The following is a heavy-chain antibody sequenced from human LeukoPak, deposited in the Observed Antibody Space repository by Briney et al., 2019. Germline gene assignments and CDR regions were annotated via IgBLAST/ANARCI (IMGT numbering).Heavy chain of an antibody. CDR3: ARDPRINTAVFAGSISARPRDYYTGMDV. Sequence: PEASVKVSRKASGGTFNNYAISWVRQVPGQGLEWMGRIIPIFGTANYAQKFQGRVTITADKSTSTAYMELSGLTSEDTAVYFCARDPRINTAVFAGSISARPRDYYTGMDVWGQGTTVSVSS. CDR1: GGTFNNYA. V-gene: IGHV1-69*06. J-gene: IGHJ6*02. CDR2: IIPIFGTA. D-gene: IGHD6-6*01.